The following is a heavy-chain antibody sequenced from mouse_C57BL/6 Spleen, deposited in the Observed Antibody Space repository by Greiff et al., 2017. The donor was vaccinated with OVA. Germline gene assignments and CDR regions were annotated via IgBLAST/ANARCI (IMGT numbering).Heavy chain of an antibody. CDR3: ARKASDNPWFAY. CDR2: IYPRSGNS. CDR1: GYTFTSYG. D-gene: IGHD1-3*01. J-gene: IGHJ3*01. Sequence: QVQLQQSGAELARPGASVKLSCKASGYTFTSYGISWVKQRTGQGLEWIGEIYPRSGNSYYNEKFKGKATLTADKSSSTAYMELRSLTSEDSAVYFCARKASDNPWFAYWGQGTLVTVSA. V-gene: IGHV1-81*01.